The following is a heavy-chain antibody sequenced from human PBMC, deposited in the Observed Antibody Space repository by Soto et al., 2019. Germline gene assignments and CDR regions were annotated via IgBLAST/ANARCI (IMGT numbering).Heavy chain of an antibody. CDR3: GKVLVGATGHTDSDS. Sequence: QVQLQESGPGLVKPSETLSLTCTVSGGFIYRSGYYWGWIRQPPGRGLEWIGNIDYNGVTYSNPSLKSRVTISRDTSKNQFSLKLTSVTAADTALYYRGKVLVGATGHTDSDSWGPGTLVAVSS. CDR2: IDYNGVT. D-gene: IGHD2-15*01. CDR1: GGFIYRSGYY. J-gene: IGHJ4*02. V-gene: IGHV4-39*01.